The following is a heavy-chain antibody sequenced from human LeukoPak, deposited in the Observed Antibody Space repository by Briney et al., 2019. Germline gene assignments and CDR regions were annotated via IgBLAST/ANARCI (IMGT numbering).Heavy chain of an antibody. Sequence: GGSLRLSCTVSGITCKTYWMNWVHQAPGKGLESVANIKQDGSEKYYVDSVKGRFTVSRDNAKNSVYLQMNSLRVDDTAVYYCARGGSRYYTSSVSDYWGQGTLITVSS. CDR3: ARGGSRYYTSSVSDY. CDR1: GITCKTYW. J-gene: IGHJ4*02. D-gene: IGHD3-10*01. CDR2: IKQDGSEK. V-gene: IGHV3-7*03.